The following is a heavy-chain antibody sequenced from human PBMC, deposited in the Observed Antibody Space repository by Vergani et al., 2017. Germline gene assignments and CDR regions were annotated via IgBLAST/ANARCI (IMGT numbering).Heavy chain of an antibody. D-gene: IGHD6-6*01. CDR3: ASYPRTQYSSSSSFDY. CDR2: INPNNGGT. J-gene: IGHJ4*02. CDR1: GYTFTDYY. V-gene: IGHV1-2*02. Sequence: QVQLVQSGAEVKKPGASVKVSCKASGYTFTDYYLHWVRQAPGQGLEWMGCINPNNGGTNYAQKFQGRVTMTRDTSISTAYMELSRLRSDDTAVYYCASYPRTQYSSSSSFDYWGQGTLVTVSS.